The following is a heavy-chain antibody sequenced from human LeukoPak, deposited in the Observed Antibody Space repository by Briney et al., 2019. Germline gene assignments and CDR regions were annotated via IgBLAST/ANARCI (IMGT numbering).Heavy chain of an antibody. V-gene: IGHV3-15*07. CDR1: GFTFRNAW. D-gene: IGHD3-22*01. Sequence: KPGGSLRLSCTTSGFTFRNAWMNWVRQAPGKGLEWVGRIRSNSDGGTIDYAAPVKGRFTLSRDDSKTTLYLQMNSLQTEDTAVYYCATDFYDSTWGQGTLVTVSS. J-gene: IGHJ5*02. CDR3: ATDFYDST. CDR2: IRSNSDGGTI.